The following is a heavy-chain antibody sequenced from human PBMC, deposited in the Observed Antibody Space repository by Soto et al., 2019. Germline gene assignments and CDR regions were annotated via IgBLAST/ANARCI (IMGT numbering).Heavy chain of an antibody. J-gene: IGHJ4*02. D-gene: IGHD3-10*01. CDR3: ARRNVYGSGSYSFDY. V-gene: IGHV1-3*01. CDR1: GGTFSSYA. Sequence: ASVKVSCKASGGTFSSYAMHWVRQAPGQRLDWMGWINAAIGNTKYSQRFQGSVTITRDTSANTAYMELSSLRSEDTAVYYCARRNVYGSGSYSFDYWGQGTLVTVSS. CDR2: INAAIGNT.